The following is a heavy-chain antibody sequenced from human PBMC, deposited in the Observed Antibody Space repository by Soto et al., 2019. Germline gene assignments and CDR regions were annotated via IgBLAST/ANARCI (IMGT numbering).Heavy chain of an antibody. J-gene: IGHJ5*02. D-gene: IGHD3-22*01. CDR3: ARPTRYYYDSSGQSAWFDP. Sequence: QVQLVQSGAEVKKPGSSVKVSCKASGGTFSSYAISWVRQAPGQGLEWMGGIIPIFGTANYAQKFQGRVTITADESTSTAYLELRSLRSEDTAVYYCARPTRYYYDSSGQSAWFDPWCQGTLVTASS. V-gene: IGHV1-69*12. CDR1: GGTFSSYA. CDR2: IIPIFGTA.